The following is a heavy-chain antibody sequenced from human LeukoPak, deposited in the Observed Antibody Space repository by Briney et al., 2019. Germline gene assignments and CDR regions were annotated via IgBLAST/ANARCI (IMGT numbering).Heavy chain of an antibody. J-gene: IGHJ5*02. CDR3: ARDRPDWGWFDP. CDR1: GYTFTSYG. D-gene: IGHD7-27*01. V-gene: IGHV1-18*01. CDR2: ISAYNGNT. Sequence: ASMKVSCKASGYTFTSYGISWVRQAPGQGLEWMGWISAYNGNTNYAQKLQGRVTMTTDTSTSTAYMELRSLRSDDTAVYYCARDRPDWGWFDPWGQGTLVTVSS.